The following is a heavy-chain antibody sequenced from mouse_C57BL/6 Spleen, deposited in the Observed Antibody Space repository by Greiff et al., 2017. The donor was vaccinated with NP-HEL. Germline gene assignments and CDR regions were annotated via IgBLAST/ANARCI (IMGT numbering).Heavy chain of an antibody. Sequence: EVMLVESGGGLVQPGGSMKLSCVASGFTFSNYWMNWVRQSPEKGLEWVAQIRLKSDNYATHYAESVKGRFTISRDDSKSSVYLQMNNLRAEDTGIYYCTFYYGYLYYFDYWGQGTTLTVSS. CDR2: IRLKSDNYAT. CDR1: GFTFSNYW. V-gene: IGHV6-3*01. CDR3: TFYYGYLYYFDY. D-gene: IGHD2-2*01. J-gene: IGHJ2*01.